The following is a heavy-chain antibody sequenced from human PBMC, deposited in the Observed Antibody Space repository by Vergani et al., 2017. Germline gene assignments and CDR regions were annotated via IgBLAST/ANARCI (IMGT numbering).Heavy chain of an antibody. CDR1: GFTFSSYS. J-gene: IGHJ4*02. CDR2: ISSSSSTI. CDR3: ARGLWFGEFDY. D-gene: IGHD3-10*01. Sequence: EVQLVESGGGFVQPGGSLRLSCAASGFTFSSYSMNWVRQAPGKGLEWVSYISSSSSTIYYADSVKGRFTISRDNAKNSLYLQMNSLRAEDTAVYYCARGLWFGEFDYWGQGTLVTVSS. V-gene: IGHV3-48*01.